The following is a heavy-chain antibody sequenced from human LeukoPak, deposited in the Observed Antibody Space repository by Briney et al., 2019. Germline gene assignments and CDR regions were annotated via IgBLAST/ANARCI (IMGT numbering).Heavy chain of an antibody. CDR1: GFTFRSYA. D-gene: IGHD2-2*01. Sequence: GGSLRLSCAASGFTFRSYAMSWVRQAPGKGLEWVSGVSGSGGGSTDYADSVKGRFTISRDNSKNTVHLQMNSLRVEDTAVYYCARDLKYCSSTSAPMHTSDYWGQGTLVTVSS. CDR3: ARDLKYCSSTSAPMHTSDY. V-gene: IGHV3-23*01. CDR2: VSGSGGGST. J-gene: IGHJ4*02.